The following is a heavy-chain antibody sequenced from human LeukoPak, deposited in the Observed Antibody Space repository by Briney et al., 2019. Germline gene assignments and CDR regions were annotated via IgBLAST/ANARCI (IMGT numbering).Heavy chain of an antibody. Sequence: SETLSLTCTVSGGSISSYYCSWFRQPPRKGLEWFVDIYYSGSTNDNPSIKSRVTIAVDTSKNQFSLKLISVTAADADVYYCASMYHYGSGLNWFDPRGQGALVT. V-gene: IGHV4-59*01. CDR3: ASMYHYGSGLNWFDP. CDR2: IYYSGST. D-gene: IGHD3-10*01. J-gene: IGHJ5*02. CDR1: GGSISSYY.